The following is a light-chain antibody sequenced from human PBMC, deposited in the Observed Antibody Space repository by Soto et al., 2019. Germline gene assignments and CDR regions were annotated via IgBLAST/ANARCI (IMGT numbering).Light chain of an antibody. CDR3: QQYGNWPPWT. Sequence: EIVLTQSPGTLSLSPGERATLSCRASQSVSSSYLAWYQQKPGQAPRLLIYRTSNRATGIPDRFSGSGSGTDFTLTISRLEPEDFAVYYCQQYGNWPPWTFGPGTKVDIK. CDR1: QSVSSSY. J-gene: IGKJ1*01. V-gene: IGKV3-20*01. CDR2: RTS.